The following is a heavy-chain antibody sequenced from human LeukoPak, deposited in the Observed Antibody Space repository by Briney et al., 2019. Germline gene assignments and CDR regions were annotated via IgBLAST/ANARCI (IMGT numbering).Heavy chain of an antibody. D-gene: IGHD3-10*01. CDR3: ARAPTGVRGVIRYYFDY. J-gene: IGHJ4*02. V-gene: IGHV3-21*04. Sequence: GGSLRLSCAASGFTFSRYSMNWVRQAPGKGLEWVSSISRSSTYIYYADSVKGRFTISRDNAKKSLYLQMNSLRAEDTAVYYCARAPTGVRGVIRYYFDYWGQGTLVTVSS. CDR1: GFTFSRYS. CDR2: ISRSSTYI.